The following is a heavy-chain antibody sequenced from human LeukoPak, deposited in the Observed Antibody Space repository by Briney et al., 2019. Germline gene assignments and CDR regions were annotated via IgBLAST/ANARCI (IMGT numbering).Heavy chain of an antibody. CDR3: VRAAMPYIINGRRFDY. J-gene: IGHJ4*02. CDR1: GSTSSAYD. CDR2: SGTVGDT. V-gene: IGHV3-13*04. Sequence: GGSLRLSCAASGSTSSAYDMHWVRQITGGGLEWVSTSGTVGDTFYSDSVKGRFTISRENAKNSVHLQMNSLRVEDSAIYFCVRAAMPYIINGRRFDYWGQGTLVIVSS. D-gene: IGHD2-2*01.